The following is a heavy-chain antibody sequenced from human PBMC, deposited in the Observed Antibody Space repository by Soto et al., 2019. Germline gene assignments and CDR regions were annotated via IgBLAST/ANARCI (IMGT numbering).Heavy chain of an antibody. CDR2: INSDGSST. CDR1: GFTFSSYW. V-gene: IGHV3-74*01. CDR3: ARGASVYYYYYYGMDV. D-gene: IGHD2-2*01. Sequence: GGSLRLSCAASGFTFSSYWMHWVRQAPGKGLVWVSRINSDGSSTSYADSVKGRFTISRDNAKNTLCLQMNSLRAEDTAVYYCARGASVYYYYYYGMDVWGQGTTVTVSS. J-gene: IGHJ6*02.